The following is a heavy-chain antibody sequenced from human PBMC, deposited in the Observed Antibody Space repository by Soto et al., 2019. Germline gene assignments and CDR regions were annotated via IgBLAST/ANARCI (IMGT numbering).Heavy chain of an antibody. V-gene: IGHV4-39*01. J-gene: IGHJ3*02. CDR2: IYYSGST. Sequence: PSETLSLTCTVSGGSISSSSYYWGWIRQPPGKGLEWIGSIYYSGSTYYNPSLKSRVTISVDTSKNQFSLKLSSVTAADTAVYYCARGYDAFDIWGQGTMVTVS. CDR1: GGSISSSSYY. CDR3: ARGYDAFDI. D-gene: IGHD5-12*01.